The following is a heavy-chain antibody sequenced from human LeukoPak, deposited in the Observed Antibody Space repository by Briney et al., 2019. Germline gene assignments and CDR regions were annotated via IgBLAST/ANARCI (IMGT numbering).Heavy chain of an antibody. CDR3: ARDDITKGAFDI. J-gene: IGHJ3*02. D-gene: IGHD3-9*01. CDR1: GYTFTGYY. V-gene: IGHV1-2*02. CDR2: INPNSGGT. Sequence: ASVKVSCKASGYTFTGYYMHWVRQAPGQGLEWMGWINPNSGGTNYAQKFQGRVTMTRDTSISTAYMELSRLRSDDTAVYYCARDDITKGAFDIWGQGTMVTVSS.